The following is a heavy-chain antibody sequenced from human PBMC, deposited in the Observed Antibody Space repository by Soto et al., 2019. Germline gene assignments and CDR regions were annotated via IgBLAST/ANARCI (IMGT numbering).Heavy chain of an antibody. D-gene: IGHD2-2*01. V-gene: IGHV1-18*01. CDR3: ARDQYVPQALDY. CDR1: GYTFTSYG. Sequence: ASVKVSCKASGYTFTSYGISWVREAPGQGLEWMGWISAYNGNTNYAQKLQGRVTMTTDTSTSTAYMELRSLRSDDTAVYYCARDQYVPQALDYWGQGTLVTVSS. CDR2: ISAYNGNT. J-gene: IGHJ4*02.